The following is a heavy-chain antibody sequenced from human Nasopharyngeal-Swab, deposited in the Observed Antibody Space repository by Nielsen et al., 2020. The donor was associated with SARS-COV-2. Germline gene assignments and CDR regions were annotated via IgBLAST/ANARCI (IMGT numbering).Heavy chain of an antibody. D-gene: IGHD6-6*01. J-gene: IGHJ4*02. Sequence: GGSLRLSCAASGFTFSSFGMHWVRQAPGKGLEWVAFIAHDASNEYYGDSVKGRFSISRDSSKNTLFLQLNSLRAEDTAVYYCARTPSPLYWGQGALVTVSS. CDR1: GFTFSSFG. V-gene: IGHV3-30*03. CDR2: IAHDASNE. CDR3: ARTPSPLY.